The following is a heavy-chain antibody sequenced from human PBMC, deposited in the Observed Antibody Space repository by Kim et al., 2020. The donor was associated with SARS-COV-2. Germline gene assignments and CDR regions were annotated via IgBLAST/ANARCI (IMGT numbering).Heavy chain of an antibody. Sequence: GGSLRLSCAASGFTFSSYWMSWVRQAPGKGLEWVANIKQDGSEKYYVDSVKGRFTISRDNAKNSLYLQMNSLRAEDTAVYYCARVPTKKLRYFDWYGLPYYFDYWGQGTLVTVSS. CDR2: IKQDGSEK. J-gene: IGHJ4*02. D-gene: IGHD3-9*01. V-gene: IGHV3-7*01. CDR1: GFTFSSYW. CDR3: ARVPTKKLRYFDWYGLPYYFDY.